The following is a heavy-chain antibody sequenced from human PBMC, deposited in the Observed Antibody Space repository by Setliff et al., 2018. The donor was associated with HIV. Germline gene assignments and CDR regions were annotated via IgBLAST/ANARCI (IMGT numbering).Heavy chain of an antibody. CDR3: ARLAEDYYDSGTWEVDY. J-gene: IGHJ4*01. D-gene: IGHD3-10*01. Sequence: LSLTCSVSGRSIDDSYWSWIRQSPGKGLEWIGFIKTSGRTNCKPSLKSRVTISLDTSKNQFSLRLNSVTATDTAVYYCARLAEDYYDSGTWEVDYWAHGTLVTVSS. CDR1: GRSIDDSY. CDR2: IKTSGRT. V-gene: IGHV4-4*09.